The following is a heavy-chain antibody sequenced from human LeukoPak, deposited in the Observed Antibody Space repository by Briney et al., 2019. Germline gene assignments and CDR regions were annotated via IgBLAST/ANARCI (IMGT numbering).Heavy chain of an antibody. CDR2: IKQDGSEK. CDR1: GFTFSSYW. J-gene: IGHJ6*04. V-gene: IGHV3-7*01. D-gene: IGHD3-10*02. CDR3: AELGITMIGGV. Sequence: PGGSLRLSCAASGFTFSSYWMSWVRQAPGKGLEWVANIKQDGSEKYYVDSVKGRFTISRDNAKDSLYLQMNSLRAEDTAVYYCAELGITMIGGVWGKGTTVTISS.